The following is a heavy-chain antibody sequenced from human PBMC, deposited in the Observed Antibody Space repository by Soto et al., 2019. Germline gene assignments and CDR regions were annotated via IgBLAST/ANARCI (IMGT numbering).Heavy chain of an antibody. CDR3: AKERGYSYGSGFDY. CDR1: GFTFDDYA. J-gene: IGHJ4*02. V-gene: IGHV3-9*01. CDR2: ISWNSGSI. D-gene: IGHD5-18*01. Sequence: EVQLVESGGGLVQPGRSLRLSCAASGFTFDDYAMHWVRQAPGKGLEWVSGISWNSGSIGYADSVKGRFTISRDNAKNSLYLQLNSLRAEDTDLYYCAKERGYSYGSGFDYWGQGTLVTVSS.